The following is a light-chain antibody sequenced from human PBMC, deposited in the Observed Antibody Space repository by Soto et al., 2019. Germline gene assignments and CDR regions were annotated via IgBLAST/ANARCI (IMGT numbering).Light chain of an antibody. CDR2: DVS. CDR1: SSDVGGYNY. J-gene: IGLJ1*01. V-gene: IGLV2-14*01. CDR3: SSYTSSSTPYV. Sequence: QSVLTQPASLSGSPGQSIIISCTGTSSDVGGYNYVSWYQQHPGKAPKLMIYDVSNRPSGVSNRFSGSKSGNTASLTISGLQAEDEADYYCSSYTSSSTPYVFGTGTKVTV.